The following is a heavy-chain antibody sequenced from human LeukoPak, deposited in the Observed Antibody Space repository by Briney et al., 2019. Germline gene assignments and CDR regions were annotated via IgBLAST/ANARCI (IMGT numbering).Heavy chain of an antibody. CDR3: TKALTDSSSSYFDN. J-gene: IGHJ4*02. D-gene: IGHD6-6*01. CDR2: ISWNSGSI. Sequence: GGSLRLSCAASGFTFDDYAMHWVRQPPGKGLEWVSGISWNSGSIVYADSVKGRFTISSDNAKNSLYLQMNSLRAEDMALYYCTKALTDSSSSYFDNWGQGTLVTVSS. V-gene: IGHV3-9*03. CDR1: GFTFDDYA.